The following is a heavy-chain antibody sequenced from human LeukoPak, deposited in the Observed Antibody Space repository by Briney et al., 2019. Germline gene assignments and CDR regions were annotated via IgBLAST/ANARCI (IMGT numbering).Heavy chain of an antibody. Sequence: PRGSMRLSCAASGFTFSDYYMSWIRQAPGRGLEWVAYISSSGSTIYYADSVKGRFIIPRDNDKNSLYLQMNSLRAEDTAVYYCARGEYYDILTGYLTDSGAFDAFDIWRQGTMVTVSS. CDR3: ARGEYYDILTGYLTDSGAFDAFDI. D-gene: IGHD3-9*01. CDR1: GFTFSDYY. CDR2: ISSSGSTI. J-gene: IGHJ3*02. V-gene: IGHV3-11*01.